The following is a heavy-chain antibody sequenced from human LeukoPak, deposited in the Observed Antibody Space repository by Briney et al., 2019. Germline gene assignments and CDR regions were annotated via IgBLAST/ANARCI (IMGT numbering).Heavy chain of an antibody. CDR2: INHSGST. CDR1: GGSFSGYY. D-gene: IGHD3-3*01. J-gene: IGHJ3*02. V-gene: IGHV4-34*01. CDR3: ARGPRRVFGVVIYAFDI. Sequence: SETLSLTCAVYGGSFSGYYWSWIRQPPGKGLEWIGEINHSGSTNYNPSLTSRVTISVDTSKNQFSLKLSSVTAADTAVYYCARGPRRVFGVVIYAFDIWGQGTMVTVSS.